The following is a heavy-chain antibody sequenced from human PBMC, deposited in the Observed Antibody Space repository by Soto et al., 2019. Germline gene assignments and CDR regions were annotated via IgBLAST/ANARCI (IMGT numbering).Heavy chain of an antibody. J-gene: IGHJ4*02. V-gene: IGHV4-39*07. CDR1: GDSISTTTYY. CDR2: IIYTGST. D-gene: IGHD5-12*01. CDR3: GRVKSGSDF. Sequence: PSETLSLTCTVSGDSISTTTYYWAWIRQPPGKGLEWIGSIIYTGSTYYNPSLKSRVTISVDTSKNQFSLKLSSVTAADTAVYYCGRVKSGSDFWGQAPLVTVS.